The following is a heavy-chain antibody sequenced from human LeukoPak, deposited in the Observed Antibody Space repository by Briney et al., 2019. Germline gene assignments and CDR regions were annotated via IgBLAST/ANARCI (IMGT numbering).Heavy chain of an antibody. D-gene: IGHD6-13*01. CDR1: GFSLSTSGVG. V-gene: IGHV2-5*01. CDR3: ARGPIAAAGTSGPYYYGMDV. Sequence: SGPTLVKPTQTLTLTCTFSGFSLSTSGVGVGWIRQPPGKALEWLALIYWNGDKRYSPSLKSRLTITKDTSKNQVVLTMTNMDPVDTATYYCARGPIAAAGTSGPYYYGMDVWGQGTTVTVSS. CDR2: IYWNGDK. J-gene: IGHJ6*02.